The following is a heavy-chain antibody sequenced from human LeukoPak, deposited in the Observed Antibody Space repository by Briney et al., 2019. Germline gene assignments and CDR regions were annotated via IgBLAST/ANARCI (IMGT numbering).Heavy chain of an antibody. V-gene: IGHV1-58*02. CDR1: GFTFRTSG. Sequence: ASVKVSCEASGFTFRTSGMQWVRQARGQRLEWIGWIVVGSGNTDYAQKFQERVTITRDMSTSTAYMELSSLRSEDTAVYYCAADLPNYYDRRYFQHWGQGTLVTVSS. CDR3: AADLPNYYDRRYFQH. CDR2: IVVGSGNT. J-gene: IGHJ1*01. D-gene: IGHD3-22*01.